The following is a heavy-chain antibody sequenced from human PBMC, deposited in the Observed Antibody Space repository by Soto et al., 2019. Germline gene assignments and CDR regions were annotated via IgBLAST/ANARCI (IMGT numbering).Heavy chain of an antibody. V-gene: IGHV4-39*01. CDR1: GDSISISSYY. J-gene: IGHJ6*03. CDR2: MYYSGST. CDR3: ARTVLGPDLLADSLVDYYYYMDV. Sequence: SETLSLTCTISGDSISISSYYWAWIRQPPGKGLEWIGSMYYSGSTYNNPSLKSRVTMSVDTPKKQFSLILSSVTAADTAVYYCARTVLGPDLLADSLVDYYYYMDVWGQGTTVTVSS. D-gene: IGHD3-9*01.